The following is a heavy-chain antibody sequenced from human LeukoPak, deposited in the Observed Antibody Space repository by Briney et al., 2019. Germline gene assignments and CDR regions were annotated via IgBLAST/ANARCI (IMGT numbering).Heavy chain of an antibody. CDR1: GFTFSSYA. D-gene: IGHD6-6*01. CDR3: ARVRGSSSPESFDY. Sequence: PGRSLRLSCAASGFTFSSYAMHWVRQAPGKGLEWVAVISYDGSNKYYADSVKGRFTISRDNSKNTLYLQMNSLRAEDTAVYYCARVRGSSSPESFDYWGQGTLVTVSS. V-gene: IGHV3-30-3*01. J-gene: IGHJ4*02. CDR2: ISYDGSNK.